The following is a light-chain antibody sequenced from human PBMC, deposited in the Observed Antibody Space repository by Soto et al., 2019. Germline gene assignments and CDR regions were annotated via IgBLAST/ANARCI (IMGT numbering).Light chain of an antibody. J-gene: IGKJ1*01. CDR1: ESIRTW. CDR2: DAS. CDR3: QQYHTYPRT. Sequence: DIQMTQSPSTLSASIGDRVTITCRASESIRTWLAWYQHKPGKAPKFLIYDASSLESGVPSRFSGSGSGTEFTLTISNLQPDYFATYVCQQYHTYPRTFGQGTKVEIK. V-gene: IGKV1-5*01.